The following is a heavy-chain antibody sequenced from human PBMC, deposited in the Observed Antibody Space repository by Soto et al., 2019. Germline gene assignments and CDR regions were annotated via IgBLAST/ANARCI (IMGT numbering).Heavy chain of an antibody. CDR3: ARGTWSVRFDY. CDR1: GGSFSGYY. J-gene: IGHJ4*02. D-gene: IGHD1-1*01. V-gene: IGHV4-34*01. Sequence: QVQLQQWGAGLLKPSETLSLTCAVYGGSFSGYYWSWIRQPPGKGLEWIGEINHSGSTNYNPSLKGRVTISVDTSKNQFSLTLTSVTAAGTAVYYCARGTWSVRFDYWGQGTPVTVSS. CDR2: INHSGST.